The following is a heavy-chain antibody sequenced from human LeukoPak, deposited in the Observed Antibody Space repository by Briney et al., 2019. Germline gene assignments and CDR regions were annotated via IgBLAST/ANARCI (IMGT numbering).Heavy chain of an antibody. V-gene: IGHV3-53*05. J-gene: IGHJ3*02. Sequence: GGSLRLSCAASGFSVSSNYMSWVRQAPGKGLEYVSVLYHDGGIYSADSVKGRFAMSRDNAKNSVYLQMDSLRVEDMALYYCAKSAGFSSGGVFDIWGQGTMVTVSS. D-gene: IGHD3-22*01. CDR1: GFSVSSNY. CDR2: LYHDGGI. CDR3: AKSAGFSSGGVFDI.